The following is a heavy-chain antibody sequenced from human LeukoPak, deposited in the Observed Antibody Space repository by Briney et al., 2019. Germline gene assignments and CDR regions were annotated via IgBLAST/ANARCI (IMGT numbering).Heavy chain of an antibody. CDR2: IYYSGST. CDR3: AKHFLVDSALDY. V-gene: IGHV4-59*08. D-gene: IGHD5-18*01. Sequence: PSETLSLTCTVSGGSISSYYWSWIRQPPGKGLEWIGYIYYSGSTNYNPSLKSRVTISVDTSKNQFSLKLSSVTAADTAVYYCAKHFLVDSALDYWGQGTLVTVSS. CDR1: GGSISSYY. J-gene: IGHJ4*02.